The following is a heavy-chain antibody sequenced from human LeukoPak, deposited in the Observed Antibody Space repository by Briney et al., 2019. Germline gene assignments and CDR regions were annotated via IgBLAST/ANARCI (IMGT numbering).Heavy chain of an antibody. D-gene: IGHD3-22*01. CDR2: ISSSSSTI. V-gene: IGHV3-48*01. CDR3: VRQYYYDSTGYYPY. J-gene: IGHJ4*02. CDR1: GFTFSSYS. Sequence: PGGSLRLSCAASGFTFSSYSMNWVRQAPGKGLEWVSYISSSSSTIYYANSVKGRFTISRDNAKNSLYPQMNSLRVEDTAVYYCVRQYYYDSTGYYPYCGQGTLVTVSS.